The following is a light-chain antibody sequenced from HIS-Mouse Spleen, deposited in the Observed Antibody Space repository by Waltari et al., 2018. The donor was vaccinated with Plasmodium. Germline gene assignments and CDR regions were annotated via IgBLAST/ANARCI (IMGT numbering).Light chain of an antibody. Sequence: AIQLTQSPSSLSASVGDRVTITCRASQGISRALAWYQQKPGKAPNLLIYDASSLESGVPSRFSGSGSGTDFTLTISSLQPEDFATYYCQQFNSYPLTFGGGTKLEIK. J-gene: IGKJ4*01. V-gene: IGKV1-13*02. CDR3: QQFNSYPLT. CDR1: QGISRA. CDR2: DAS.